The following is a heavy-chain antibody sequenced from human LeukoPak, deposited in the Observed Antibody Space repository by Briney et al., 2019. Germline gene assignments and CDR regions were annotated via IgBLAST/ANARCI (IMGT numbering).Heavy chain of an antibody. J-gene: IGHJ3*02. CDR3: ARAEVYSGSLAEDAFDI. CDR2: ISAYNGNT. Sequence: ASVKVSCKASGYTFTSYGISWVRQAPGQGLEWMRWISAYNGNTNYAQKLQGRVTMTTDTSTSTAYMELRSLRSDDTAVYYCARAEVYSGSLAEDAFDIWGQGTMVTVSS. V-gene: IGHV1-18*01. CDR1: GYTFTSYG. D-gene: IGHD1-26*01.